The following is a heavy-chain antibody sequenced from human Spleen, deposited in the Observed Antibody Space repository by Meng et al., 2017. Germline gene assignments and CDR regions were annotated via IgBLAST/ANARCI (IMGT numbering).Heavy chain of an antibody. D-gene: IGHD3-22*01. V-gene: IGHV3-15*01. CDR2: IKTKTEGGTT. Sequence: GESLKISCAASGFTFSSYWMSWVRQAPGKGLEWVGRIKTKTEGGTTDYAAPVKDRFSISREDSKKTVFLQMNSLKSEDTAVYYCTTQEDYYDSSGLYYFDYWGQGVLVTVSS. J-gene: IGHJ4*02. CDR1: GFTFSSYW. CDR3: TTQEDYYDSSGLYYFDY.